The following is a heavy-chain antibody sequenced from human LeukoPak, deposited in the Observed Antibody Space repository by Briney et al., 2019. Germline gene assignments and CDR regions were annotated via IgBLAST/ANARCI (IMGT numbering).Heavy chain of an antibody. Sequence: GGSLRPSCAVSGFTVSSNYMSWVRQAPGQGLEWVSLIFSGGSTSYTDSVKGRFTISRDNYKNTLYLQMNSLRAEDTAVYYCARTIVGGEGDAFDIWGQGTMVTVSS. CDR3: ARTIVGGEGDAFDI. J-gene: IGHJ3*02. V-gene: IGHV3-66*01. D-gene: IGHD1-26*01. CDR1: GFTVSSNY. CDR2: IFSGGST.